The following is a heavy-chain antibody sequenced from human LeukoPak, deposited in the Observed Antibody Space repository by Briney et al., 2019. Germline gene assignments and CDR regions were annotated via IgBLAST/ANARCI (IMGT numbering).Heavy chain of an antibody. D-gene: IGHD1-26*01. V-gene: IGHV4-61*01. J-gene: IGHJ5*02. Sequence: HSETLSLTCTVSGASVSSASYWSWIRQPPGKGVEWIAHIYNGVNTNYNPSLKSRVTISVDTSKNQFSLRLNSVTAADTAVYYCARSRAFNSGAFDPWGQGSLVTVSS. CDR1: GASVSSASY. CDR2: IYNGVNT. CDR3: ARSRAFNSGAFDP.